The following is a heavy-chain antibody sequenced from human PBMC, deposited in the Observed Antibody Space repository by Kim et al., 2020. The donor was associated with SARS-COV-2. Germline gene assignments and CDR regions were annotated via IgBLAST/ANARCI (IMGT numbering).Heavy chain of an antibody. Sequence: ADSVKGRFTIFRDNSQNTLFLQMNSLRAEDTATYYCTRNNSNAFRSGSMDGWGRGTTVTVSS. J-gene: IGHJ6*02. D-gene: IGHD3-3*01. V-gene: IGHV3-23*01. CDR3: TRNNSNAFRSGSMDG.